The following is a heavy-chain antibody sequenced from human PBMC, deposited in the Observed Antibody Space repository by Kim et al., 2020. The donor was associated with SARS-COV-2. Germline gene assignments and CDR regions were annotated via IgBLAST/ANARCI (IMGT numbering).Heavy chain of an antibody. Sequence: GLEGVAFISAARSNTYYGDSVKGRFTISRDNSKNTLYLQMDSLRPEDTAVYYCAKDNDRRTAGYYGMDVWGLGTTVTVSS. CDR3: AKDNDRRTAGYYGMDV. J-gene: IGHJ6*02. CDR2: ISAARSNT. D-gene: IGHD3-22*01. V-gene: IGHV3-30*18.